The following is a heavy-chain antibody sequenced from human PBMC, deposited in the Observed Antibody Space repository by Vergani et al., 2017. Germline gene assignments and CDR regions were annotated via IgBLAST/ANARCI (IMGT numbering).Heavy chain of an antibody. V-gene: IGHV3-53*04. D-gene: IGHD5-18*01. CDR3: ARGISGYSDAPDYYMDV. CDR1: GFTVSSNY. Sequence: EVQLVESGGGLVQPGGSLRLSCAASGFTVSSNYMSWVRQAPGKGLEWVSVIYSGGSTYYADSVKGRFTISRHKSKNTLYLQMNSLRAEDTAVYYCARGISGYSDAPDYYMDVWGKGTTVTVSS. CDR2: IYSGGST. J-gene: IGHJ6*03.